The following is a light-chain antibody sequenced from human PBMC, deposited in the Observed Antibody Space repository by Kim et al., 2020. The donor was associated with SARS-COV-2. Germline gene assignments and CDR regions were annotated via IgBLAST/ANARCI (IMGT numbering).Light chain of an antibody. CDR1: ENIDTW. V-gene: IGKV1-5*03. J-gene: IGKJ2*01. CDR3: QHYIRFPYT. CDR2: LAS. Sequence: SASVGDRVTITCRASENIDTWLAWYQQKPGRAPRLLIYLASNLENGVPSRFSGTGSGTEFSLSITSLQPYDFASYYCQHYIRFPYTFGQGTKLEI.